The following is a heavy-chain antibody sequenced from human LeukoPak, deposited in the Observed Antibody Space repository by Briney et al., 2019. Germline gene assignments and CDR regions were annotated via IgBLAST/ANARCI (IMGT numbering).Heavy chain of an antibody. J-gene: IGHJ4*02. CDR2: ISYDGSNK. CDR3: ARDMGMKTTVTGGFDY. V-gene: IGHV3-30-3*01. CDR1: GFTFSIYA. D-gene: IGHD4-17*01. Sequence: GGSLRLSCAASGFTFSIYAMHWVRQAPGEGGEWVAVISYDGSNKYYADSVKGRFTISRDNSKNTLYLQMNSLRAEDTAVYYCARDMGMKTTVTGGFDYWGQGTLVTVSS.